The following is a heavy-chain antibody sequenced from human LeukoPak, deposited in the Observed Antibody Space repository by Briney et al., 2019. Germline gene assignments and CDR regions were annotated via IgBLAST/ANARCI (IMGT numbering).Heavy chain of an antibody. CDR2: INHSRST. D-gene: IGHD4-17*01. Sequence: SETLSLTCAVYGGSFSGYYWSWISQPPGKGPEWIGEINHSRSTNYNPSLKSRVTISVDTSKNQFSLKLSSVTAADTAVYYCARERGEGDYFDYWGQGTLVTVSS. CDR1: GGSFSGYY. V-gene: IGHV4-34*01. J-gene: IGHJ4*02. CDR3: ARERGEGDYFDY.